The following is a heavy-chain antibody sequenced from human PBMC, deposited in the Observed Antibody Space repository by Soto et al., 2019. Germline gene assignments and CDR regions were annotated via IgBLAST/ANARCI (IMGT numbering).Heavy chain of an antibody. CDR3: ARDFKESQYYYYCMDV. CDR2: IWYDGSNK. V-gene: IGHV3-33*01. J-gene: IGHJ6*03. Sequence: GGSLRLSCAASGFTFSSYGMHWVRQAPGKGLEWVAVIWYDGSNKYYADSVKGRFTISRDNAKNSVYLQMNSLTAEDTALYYCARDFKESQYYYYCMDVWGKGTTVTVSS. D-gene: IGHD3-10*01. CDR1: GFTFSSYG.